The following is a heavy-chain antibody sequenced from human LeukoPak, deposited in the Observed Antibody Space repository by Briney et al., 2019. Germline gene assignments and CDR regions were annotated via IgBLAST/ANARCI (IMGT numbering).Heavy chain of an antibody. CDR1: GGSFSGYY. Sequence: PSETLSLTCAVYGGSFSGYYWSWVRQPAGKGLEWIGEINHSVAPKYNPSLKSRVTISLDTSKNQFSLKLSSVTAADTAVYYCARGGLKWELLPARARKSYYFDYWGQGTLVTVSS. V-gene: IGHV4-34*01. CDR3: ARGGLKWELLPARARKSYYFDY. D-gene: IGHD1-26*01. CDR2: INHSVAP. J-gene: IGHJ4*02.